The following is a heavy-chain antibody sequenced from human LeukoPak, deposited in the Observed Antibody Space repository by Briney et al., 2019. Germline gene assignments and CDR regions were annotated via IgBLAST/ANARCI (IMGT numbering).Heavy chain of an antibody. J-gene: IGHJ5*02. Sequence: PSQTLSLTCTDSGGSITSGDYYGNWIRQPPGKGLEGIGYIYSSGSIYYNPSLKSRVAISVDTSKNQFPLKLSSVTAADTAVYYCARHGYYDSSGYSPLRWFDPWGQGTLVTVSS. V-gene: IGHV4-30-4*01. CDR1: GGSITSGDYY. D-gene: IGHD3-22*01. CDR2: IYSSGSI. CDR3: ARHGYYDSSGYSPLRWFDP.